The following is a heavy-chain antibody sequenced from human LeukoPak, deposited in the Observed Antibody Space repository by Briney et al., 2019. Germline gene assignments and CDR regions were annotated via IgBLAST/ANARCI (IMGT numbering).Heavy chain of an antibody. CDR3: ARAGSSGWYVRDPFDY. CDR1: GYTFTGYY. J-gene: IGHJ4*02. CDR2: INPNSGGT. Sequence: GASVKVSCKASGYTFTGYYMHWVRQAPGQGLEWMGWINPNSGGTSYAQKFQGWVTMTRDTSISTAYMELSRLRSDDTAVYYCARAGSSGWYVRDPFDYWGQGTLVTVSS. V-gene: IGHV1-2*04. D-gene: IGHD6-19*01.